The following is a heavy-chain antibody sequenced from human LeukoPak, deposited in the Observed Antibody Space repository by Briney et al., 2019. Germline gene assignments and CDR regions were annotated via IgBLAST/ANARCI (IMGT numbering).Heavy chain of an antibody. CDR1: GGSISSYY. V-gene: IGHV4-59*08. CDR3: ARGSSFGELSHFDY. CDR2: IYYSGST. Sequence: SETLSLTCTVSGGSISSYYWSWIRQPPGKGLEWIGYIYYSGSTNYNHSLKSRVTISVDTSKNQFSLKLSSVPAADTAVYYCARGSSFGELSHFDYWGQGTLVTVSS. D-gene: IGHD3-10*01. J-gene: IGHJ4*02.